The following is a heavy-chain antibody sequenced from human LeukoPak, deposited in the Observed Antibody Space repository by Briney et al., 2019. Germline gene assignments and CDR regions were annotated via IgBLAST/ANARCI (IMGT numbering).Heavy chain of an antibody. V-gene: IGHV3-33*05. CDR2: LSADGSNE. D-gene: IGHD4-17*01. CDR1: GFMFNSYG. Sequence: PGGSLRLSCAASGFMFNSYGMHWVRQAPGKGLQWVAVLSADGSNEYYADSVKGRFTISRDNSKNTLYLQMNSLRAEDTAVYFCARKGVRYGDLYQFDVWGQGTLVT. CDR3: ARKGVRYGDLYQFDV. J-gene: IGHJ4*02.